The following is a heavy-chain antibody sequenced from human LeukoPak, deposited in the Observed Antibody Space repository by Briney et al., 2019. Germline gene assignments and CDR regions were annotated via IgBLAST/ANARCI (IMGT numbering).Heavy chain of an antibody. Sequence: SETLSLTCAVSGGSISSSNWWSWVRQPPGKGLEWIGEIYHSGSTNYNPSLKSRVTISVDKSKNQFSLKLSSVTAADTAVYYCARRSYYYDSSGYYSLDYWGQGTLVTVSS. V-gene: IGHV4-4*02. CDR1: GGSISSSNW. CDR3: ARRSYYYDSSGYYSLDY. CDR2: IYHSGST. D-gene: IGHD3-22*01. J-gene: IGHJ4*02.